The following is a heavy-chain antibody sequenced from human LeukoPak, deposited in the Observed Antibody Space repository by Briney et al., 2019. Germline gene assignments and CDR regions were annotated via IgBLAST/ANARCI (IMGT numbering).Heavy chain of an antibody. CDR2: MNPNSGNT. V-gene: IGHV1-8*03. J-gene: IGHJ4*02. Sequence: ASVKVSCKASGYTFINHWMHWVRQATGQGLEWMGWMNPNSGNTGYAQKFQGRVTITRNTSISTAYMELSSLRSEDTAVYYCARRLRYYYDSSGYDYWGQGTLVTVSS. D-gene: IGHD3-22*01. CDR1: GYTFINHW. CDR3: ARRLRYYYDSSGYDY.